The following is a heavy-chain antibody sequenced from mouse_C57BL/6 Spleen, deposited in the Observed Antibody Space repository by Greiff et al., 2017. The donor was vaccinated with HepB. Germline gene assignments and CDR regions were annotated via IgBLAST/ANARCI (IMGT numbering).Heavy chain of an antibody. Sequence: QVQLKQPGAELVRPGSSVKLSCKASGYTFTSYWMDWVKQRPGQGLEWIGNIYPSDSETHYNQKFKDKATLTVDKSSSTAYMQLSSLTSEDSAVYYCARNGGTVVAGDYWGQGTTLTVSS. CDR3: ARNGGTVVAGDY. D-gene: IGHD1-1*01. CDR2: IYPSDSET. J-gene: IGHJ2*01. V-gene: IGHV1-61*01. CDR1: GYTFTSYW.